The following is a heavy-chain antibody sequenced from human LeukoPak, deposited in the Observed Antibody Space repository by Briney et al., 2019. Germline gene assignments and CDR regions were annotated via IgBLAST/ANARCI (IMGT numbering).Heavy chain of an antibody. V-gene: IGHV4-59*01. CDR2: IYYSGST. J-gene: IGHJ5*02. CDR1: GGPISSYY. D-gene: IGHD6-13*01. Sequence: SETLSLTCTVSGGPISSYYWSWIRQPPGKGLEWIGYIYYSGSTNYNPSLKSRVTISVDTSKNQFSLKLSSVTAADTAVYYCARAKAAAGTSWFDPWGQGTLVTVSS. CDR3: ARAKAAAGTSWFDP.